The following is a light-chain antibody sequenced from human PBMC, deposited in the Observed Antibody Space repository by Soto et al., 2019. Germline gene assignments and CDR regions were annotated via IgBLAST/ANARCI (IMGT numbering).Light chain of an antibody. Sequence: DIQMTQSPSTLSASVGDRVTITCRASQSISSWLAWYQQKPGKPPKLLIYKASSLESGVPSRFSGSGSGTEFPLTISSLQHDDFANYYCQQYNTYSQTFGQGTKVEIK. CDR2: KAS. J-gene: IGKJ1*01. CDR1: QSISSW. V-gene: IGKV1-5*03. CDR3: QQYNTYSQT.